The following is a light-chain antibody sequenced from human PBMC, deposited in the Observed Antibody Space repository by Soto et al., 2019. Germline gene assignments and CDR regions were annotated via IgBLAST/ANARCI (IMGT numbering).Light chain of an antibody. CDR1: QSVTSTY. J-gene: IGKJ2*03. V-gene: IGKV3-20*01. CDR2: GGS. Sequence: EILLTQSPGTLSLSPGETATLSCRASQSVTSTYLAWYQQRPGQSPRLIIYGGSTRATGFPDRFSGGGSGTDFTLTISRLEPEDSAGCYCHCQQFESSRIYSFGQGTKLEI. CDR3: QQFESSRIYS.